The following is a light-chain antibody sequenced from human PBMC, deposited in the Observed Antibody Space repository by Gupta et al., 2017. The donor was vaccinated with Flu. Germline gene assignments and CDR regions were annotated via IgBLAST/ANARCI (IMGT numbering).Light chain of an antibody. V-gene: IGKV1D-12*01. CDR3: QQANSFPLT. CDR1: QGISSW. CDR2: AAS. J-gene: IGKJ5*01. Sequence: DIQMTQPPSSVSASIGDRVTITCRASQGISSWLVWYQQKPGKAPNLLIYAASNLQSGVPSRFSGSGSGTDFTLTISSLQPEDFATYYCQQANSFPLTFGQGTRLEMK.